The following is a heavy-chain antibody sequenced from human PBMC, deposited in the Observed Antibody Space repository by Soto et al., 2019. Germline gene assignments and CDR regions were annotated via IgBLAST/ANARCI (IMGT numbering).Heavy chain of an antibody. D-gene: IGHD5-12*01. CDR3: ARGSPRQPVIVDGYNYNWFDP. J-gene: IGHJ5*02. CDR2: INHSGST. Sequence: SETLSLTCAVYGGSFSGYYWSWIRQPPGKGLEWIGEINHSGSTNYNPSLKSRVTISVDTSKNQFSLKLSSVTAADTAVYYCARGSPRQPVIVDGYNYNWFDPWGQGTLVT. V-gene: IGHV4-34*01. CDR1: GGSFSGYY.